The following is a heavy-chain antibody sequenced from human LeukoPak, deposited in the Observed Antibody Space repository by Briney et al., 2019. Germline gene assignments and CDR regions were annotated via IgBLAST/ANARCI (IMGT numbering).Heavy chain of an antibody. J-gene: IGHJ4*02. CDR2: INHSGST. Sequence: SETLSLTCAGYGGSFSGYYWSWIRQPPGKGLEWIGEINHSGSTNYNPSLKSRVTISVDTSKNQLSLKLSSVTAADTAVYYCARGTPIIDYWGQGTLVTVSS. CDR3: ARGTPIIDY. D-gene: IGHD3-10*01. V-gene: IGHV4-34*01. CDR1: GGSFSGYY.